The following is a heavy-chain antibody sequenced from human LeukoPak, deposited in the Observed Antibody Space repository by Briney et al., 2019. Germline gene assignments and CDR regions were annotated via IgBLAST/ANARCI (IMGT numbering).Heavy chain of an antibody. V-gene: IGHV7-4-1*02. CDR1: GYTFTSYA. CDR2: INTNTGNP. D-gene: IGHD6-19*01. Sequence: GASVTVSCKPSGYTFTSYAMNWVRQAPGQGLEWMGWINTNTGNPTYAQGFTGRFVFSLDTSVSTAYLQISSLKAEDTAVYYCARMGLAVPGIYNWFDPWGQGTLVTVSS. CDR3: ARMGLAVPGIYNWFDP. J-gene: IGHJ5*02.